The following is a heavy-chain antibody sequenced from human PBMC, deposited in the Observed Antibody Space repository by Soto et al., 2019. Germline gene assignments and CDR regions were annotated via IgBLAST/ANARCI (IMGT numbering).Heavy chain of an antibody. Sequence: EVQLVESGGGLVQPGGSLRLSCAASGFTFSSYDMHWVRQATGKGLEWVSAIGTAGDTYYPGSVKGRFTTSRENAKNSLYLQMNSPRAGDTAVYYCARGTSSGYYYMDVWGKGTTVTVSS. CDR3: ARGTSSGYYYMDV. CDR2: IGTAGDT. J-gene: IGHJ6*03. D-gene: IGHD2-2*01. CDR1: GFTFSSYD. V-gene: IGHV3-13*01.